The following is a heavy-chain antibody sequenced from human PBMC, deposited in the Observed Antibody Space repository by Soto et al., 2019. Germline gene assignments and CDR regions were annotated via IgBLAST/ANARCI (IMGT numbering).Heavy chain of an antibody. Sequence: QVTLKESGPVLVNPTETLTLRCTVSGLSITDSEMGVSWIRQPPGQPLEWLAHIDSSGEKSYRTFLKSRLAISKDTSKSQIVHTTTNMDPADTATYYCARRLLAVAVRPWFDPWGQGIPVTVSS. V-gene: IGHV2-26*01. J-gene: IGHJ5*02. D-gene: IGHD6-19*01. CDR2: IDSSGEK. CDR1: GLSITDSEMG. CDR3: ARRLLAVAVRPWFDP.